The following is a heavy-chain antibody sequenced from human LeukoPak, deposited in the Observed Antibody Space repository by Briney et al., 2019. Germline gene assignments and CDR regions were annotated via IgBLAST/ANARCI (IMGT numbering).Heavy chain of an antibody. Sequence: GGSLKLSCAASGFTFSSYAMHWVRQAPGKGLEWVAIITYDGSIKYYAEYVKGRFTISRDNSKNTLYLQMNSLRAEDTAVYYCAREEGSGSYSFDHWGQGTLVTVSS. D-gene: IGHD3-10*01. V-gene: IGHV3-30*04. J-gene: IGHJ4*02. CDR2: ITYDGSIK. CDR3: AREEGSGSYSFDH. CDR1: GFTFSSYA.